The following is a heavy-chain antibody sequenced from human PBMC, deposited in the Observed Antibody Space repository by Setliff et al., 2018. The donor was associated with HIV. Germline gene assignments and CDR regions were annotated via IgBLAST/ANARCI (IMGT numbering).Heavy chain of an antibody. J-gene: IGHJ3*02. Sequence: GESLKISCKASGYSFTTFWIAWVRQMPGKGLEWMGIIYPYDSDTRYSPSFQGQVTISADKSISTAYLQWRSLKASDTAMYYCARQVPAAIGAFDIWGQGTMVTVSS. D-gene: IGHD2-2*02. CDR3: ARQVPAAIGAFDI. V-gene: IGHV5-51*01. CDR1: GYSFTTFW. CDR2: IYPYDSDT.